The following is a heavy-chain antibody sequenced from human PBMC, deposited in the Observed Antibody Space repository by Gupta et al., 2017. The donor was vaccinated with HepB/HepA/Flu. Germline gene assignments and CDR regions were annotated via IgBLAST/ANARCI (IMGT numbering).Heavy chain of an antibody. Sequence: QVQLQQWGAGLLKPSETLSLTCAVYGGSFSGYYWSWIRQPPGKGLEWIGEINHSGSTNYKPSLKRRVTRSVDTSKNQFALKRSSVTAAETAVYYCARGAPPGGLELRGPVYGMDVGGQGTTVTVSS. CDR1: GGSFSGYY. J-gene: IGHJ6*02. CDR2: INHSGST. CDR3: ARGAPPGGLELRGPVYGMDV. D-gene: IGHD1-7*01. V-gene: IGHV4-34*01.